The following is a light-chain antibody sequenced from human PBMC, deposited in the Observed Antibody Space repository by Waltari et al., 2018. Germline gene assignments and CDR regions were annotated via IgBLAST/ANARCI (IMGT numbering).Light chain of an antibody. CDR3: CSYAGTSTMV. CDR2: EVT. J-gene: IGLJ3*02. V-gene: IGLV2-23*02. CDR1: RRDFGLYHL. Sequence: QSALTQPAPLPGPLGLSITTSGNGTRRDFGLYHLVSWYQQHPGKAPKLIIFEVTKRPSGISDRFSGSKSDNTATLTISGLQAEDEADYFCCSYAGTSTMVFGGGTKLTVL.